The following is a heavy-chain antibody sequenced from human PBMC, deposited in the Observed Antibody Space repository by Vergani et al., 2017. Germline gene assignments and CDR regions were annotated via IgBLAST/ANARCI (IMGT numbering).Heavy chain of an antibody. D-gene: IGHD6-13*01. Sequence: QVQLVQSGAEVKKPGASVKVSCKASGYTFTSYYMHWVRQAPGQGLEWMGIINPSGGSTSYAQKFQGRVTMTRDTSTSTVYMELSSLRSEDTAVYYCARDLVRYSSSWYPYNWFDPWGQGTLVTVSS. CDR3: ARDLVRYSSSWYPYNWFDP. V-gene: IGHV1-46*03. CDR2: INPSGGST. J-gene: IGHJ5*02. CDR1: GYTFTSYY.